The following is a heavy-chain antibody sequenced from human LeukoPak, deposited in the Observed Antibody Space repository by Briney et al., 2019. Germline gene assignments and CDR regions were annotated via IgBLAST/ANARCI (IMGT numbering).Heavy chain of an antibody. D-gene: IGHD2-2*02. J-gene: IGHJ4*02. CDR3: TRAKHCSSTSCYTLKQGYFDY. CDR2: IRSKAYGGTT. V-gene: IGHV3-49*04. Sequence: GGSLRLSCTASGFTFGDYAMSWVRQAPGKGLEWVGFIRSKAYGGTTEYAASVKGRFTISRDDSKSIAYLQMNSLKTEDTAVYYCTRAKHCSSTSCYTLKQGYFDYWGQGTLVTVSS. CDR1: GFTFGDYA.